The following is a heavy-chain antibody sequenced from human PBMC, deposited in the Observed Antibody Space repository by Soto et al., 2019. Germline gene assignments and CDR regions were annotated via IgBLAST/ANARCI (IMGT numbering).Heavy chain of an antibody. CDR3: TTVATNSYNWLDH. CDR1: GFTFNTYW. V-gene: IGHV3-74*01. Sequence: EVQLVESGGTLVQPGGSLRLSCAASGFTFNTYWMHWVRQAPGKGLVWVSRINSDGTRTTYADSVKDRFTISRDNAKNTVYLQMNSLRAEDTAVYYCTTVATNSYNWLDHWGQGTLVTVSS. J-gene: IGHJ5*02. D-gene: IGHD5-12*01. CDR2: INSDGTRT.